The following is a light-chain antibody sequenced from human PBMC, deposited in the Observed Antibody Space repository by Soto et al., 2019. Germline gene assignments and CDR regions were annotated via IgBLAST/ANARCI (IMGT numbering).Light chain of an antibody. V-gene: IGKV3-11*01. Sequence: EIVLTQSPATLSLSPGERATLSCRASQSVSSYLAWYQQKPGQAPRLLIYDASNRATGIPARFRGSGSGTEFTLTITSLQSEDFAVYYCQQYNNWPPLTFGGGTKV. CDR3: QQYNNWPPLT. CDR2: DAS. J-gene: IGKJ4*01. CDR1: QSVSSY.